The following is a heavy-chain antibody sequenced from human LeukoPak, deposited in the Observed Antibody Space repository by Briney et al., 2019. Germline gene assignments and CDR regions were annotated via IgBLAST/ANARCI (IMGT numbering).Heavy chain of an antibody. CDR3: ASMDSSGYYQFDY. D-gene: IGHD3-22*01. J-gene: IGHJ4*02. CDR2: IIPIFGTA. CDR1: GGTFSSYA. Sequence: ASVKVSCKASGGTFSSYAISWVRQAPGQGLEWMGGIIPIFGTANYAQKFQGRVTITADESTSTAYMELSSLRSDDTAVYYCASMDSSGYYQFDYWGQGTLVTVSS. V-gene: IGHV1-69*13.